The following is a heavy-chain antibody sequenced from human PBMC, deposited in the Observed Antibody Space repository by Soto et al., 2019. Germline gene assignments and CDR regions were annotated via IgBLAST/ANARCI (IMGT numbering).Heavy chain of an antibody. J-gene: IGHJ3*02. V-gene: IGHV1-2*02. Sequence: GGSLRLSCAVSGFTVSNNYMSWVRQAPGQGLERMGWINPNSGGTNYAQKFQGRVTMTRDTSISTAYMELSSLRSDDTAMYYCARQISGDSDAFDMWGQGTMVTVS. CDR1: GFTVSNNY. CDR2: INPNSGGT. D-gene: IGHD2-21*02. CDR3: ARQISGDSDAFDM.